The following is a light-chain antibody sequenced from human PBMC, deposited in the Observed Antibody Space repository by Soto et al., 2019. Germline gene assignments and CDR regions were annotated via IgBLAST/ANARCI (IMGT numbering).Light chain of an antibody. Sequence: EIVMTQSPATLSVSPEKRATVPCRASQSVSSYLAWYQQKPGQAPRLLIYDASNRATGIPARFSGSGSGTDFTLTISSLEPEDFAVYYCQQRSNWPITFGQGTRLEIK. CDR3: QQRSNWPIT. J-gene: IGKJ5*01. CDR1: QSVSSY. CDR2: DAS. V-gene: IGKV3-11*01.